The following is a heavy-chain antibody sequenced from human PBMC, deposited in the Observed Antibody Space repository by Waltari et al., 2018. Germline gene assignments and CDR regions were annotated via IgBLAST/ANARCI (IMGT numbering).Heavy chain of an antibody. Sequence: QVPLVQSGAEVKKPGSSVKVSCKDSGGTFSSYAISWVRQAPGQGLEWMGRIIPFFDTANYAHKFQGRVTITADRSTSTAYMELFSLTSADTAVYYCARDGGVDAATGLFDYWGQGTLVTVSS. CDR1: GGTFSSYA. CDR3: ARDGGVDAATGLFDY. V-gene: IGHV1-69*13. D-gene: IGHD5-18*01. CDR2: IIPFFDTA. J-gene: IGHJ4*02.